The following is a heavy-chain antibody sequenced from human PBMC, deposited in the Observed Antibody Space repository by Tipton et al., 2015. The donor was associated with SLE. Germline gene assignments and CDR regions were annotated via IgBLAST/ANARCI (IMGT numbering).Heavy chain of an antibody. CDR2: ISTYNGNT. V-gene: IGHV1-18*01. CDR1: GYTFSNYG. CDR3: ARGRMTRYGFDI. D-gene: IGHD2-21*02. Sequence: QSGAEVKKAGASMKVSCKASGYTFSNYGISWVRQAPGQGFEWMGWISTYNGNTSSAQKLQGRVTMTTDTSTSTAYMELRSLRSDDTAVYYCARGRMTRYGFDIWGQGTMVTVSS. J-gene: IGHJ3*02.